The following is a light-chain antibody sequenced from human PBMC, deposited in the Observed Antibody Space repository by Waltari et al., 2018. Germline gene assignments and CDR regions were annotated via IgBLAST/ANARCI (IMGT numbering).Light chain of an antibody. CDR3: QQYNTYSS. V-gene: IGKV1-5*03. Sequence: DIQMTQSPSTLSGSVGDTITITCRASQSISNYLAWYQQKPGKAPKLLIYKASSSGSGVPSRFSGSGSGTEFTLTISSLQPDDFATYYCQQYNTYSSFGQGTKLEIK. CDR1: QSISNY. CDR2: KAS. J-gene: IGKJ2*03.